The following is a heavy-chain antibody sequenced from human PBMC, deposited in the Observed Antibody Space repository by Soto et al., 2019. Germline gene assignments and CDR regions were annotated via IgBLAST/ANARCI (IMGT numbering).Heavy chain of an antibody. CDR2: ISGSGGST. Sequence: EVQLLESGGGLVQPGGSLRLSCAASGFTFSSYAMSWVRQAPGKGLEWVSAISGSGGSTYYADSVKGRFTISRDNSKNPLYLQMTSLRAEDTAVYYCAKAIFGVVINLDYWGQGTLVTVSS. CDR1: GFTFSSYA. J-gene: IGHJ4*02. CDR3: AKAIFGVVINLDY. D-gene: IGHD3-3*01. V-gene: IGHV3-23*01.